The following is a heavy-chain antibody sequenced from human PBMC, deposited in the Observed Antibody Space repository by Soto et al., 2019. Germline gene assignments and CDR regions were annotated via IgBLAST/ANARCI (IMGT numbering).Heavy chain of an antibody. V-gene: IGHV1-8*01. CDR2: MNPNSGNT. CDR3: AGLGYSSGWSIMS. D-gene: IGHD6-19*01. J-gene: IGHJ4*02. Sequence: ASVKVSCKASGYTFTSYDINWVRQATGQGLEWMGWMNPNSGNTGYAQKFQGRVTMTRNTSISTAYMELSSLRSEDTAVYYCAGLGYSSGWSIMSWGQGTLVTVPS. CDR1: GYTFTSYD.